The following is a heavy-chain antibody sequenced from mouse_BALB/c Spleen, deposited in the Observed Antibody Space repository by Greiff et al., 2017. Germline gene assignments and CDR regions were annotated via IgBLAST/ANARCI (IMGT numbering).Heavy chain of an antibody. CDR3: ARGANWPFDY. D-gene: IGHD4-1*01. CDR2: VNPYNGGT. Sequence: EVKLVESGPELVKPGASVKMSCKASGYTFTDYYMDWVKQSHGESFEWIGRVNPYNGGTSYNQKFKGKATLTVDKSSSTAYMELNSLTSEDSAVYYCARGANWPFDYWGQGTTRTVSS. V-gene: IGHV1-19*01. J-gene: IGHJ2*01. CDR1: GYTFTDYY.